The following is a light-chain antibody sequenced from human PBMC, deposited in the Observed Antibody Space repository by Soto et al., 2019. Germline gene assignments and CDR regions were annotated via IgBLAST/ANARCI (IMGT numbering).Light chain of an antibody. CDR3: QTWGTGFLV. CDR1: SGHSSYA. Sequence: QLVLTQSPSASASLGTSVKLTCSLSSGHSSYAIAWHQQQPEKGPRYLMKLNNDGSHNKWDGIPDRFSGSSSGAERYLTISSLQSEDEADYYSQTWGTGFLVFGGGTKLTVL. V-gene: IGLV4-69*01. CDR2: LNNDGSH. J-gene: IGLJ3*02.